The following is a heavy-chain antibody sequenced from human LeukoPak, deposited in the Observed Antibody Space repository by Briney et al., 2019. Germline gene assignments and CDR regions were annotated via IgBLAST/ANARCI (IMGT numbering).Heavy chain of an antibody. D-gene: IGHD1-14*01. J-gene: IGHJ4*02. CDR3: ARAVSGYFDY. CDR1: GYTFTSYD. Sequence: ASVRVSCKASGYTFTSYDINWVRQATGQGLEWMGWMNPNSGNTGYAQRFQGRVTITRNTSISTAYMELSSLRSEDTAVYYCARAVSGYFDYWGQGTLVTVSS. V-gene: IGHV1-8*03. CDR2: MNPNSGNT.